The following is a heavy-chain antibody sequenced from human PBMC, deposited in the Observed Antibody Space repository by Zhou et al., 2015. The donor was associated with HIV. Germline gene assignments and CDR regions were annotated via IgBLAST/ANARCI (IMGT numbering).Heavy chain of an antibody. CDR3: ARTDSYYDSSGYNFDY. J-gene: IGHJ4*02. D-gene: IGHD3-22*01. CDR2: IIPIFGTA. V-gene: IGHV1-69*01. CDR1: GGTFSSYA. Sequence: QVQLVQSGAEVKKPGSSVKVSCKASGGTFSSYAISWVRQAPGQGLEWMGGIIPIFGTANYAQKFQGRVTITADESTSTAYMELSSLRSEDTAVYYCARTDSYYDSSGYNFDYWGQGTLVTVSS.